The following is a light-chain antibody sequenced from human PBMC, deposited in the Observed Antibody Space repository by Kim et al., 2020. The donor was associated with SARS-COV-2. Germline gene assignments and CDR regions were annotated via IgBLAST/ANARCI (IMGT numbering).Light chain of an antibody. CDR3: QQRSNWRT. CDR2: DAS. Sequence: IVLTQSPATLSLSPGERATLSCRASQSVRAFLAWYQQKPGQAPRLLIYDASNRATGVPARFSGSGFGTDFTLTISSLEPEDFAVYYCQQRSNWRTFGGGTKLEI. V-gene: IGKV3-11*01. J-gene: IGKJ4*01. CDR1: QSVRAF.